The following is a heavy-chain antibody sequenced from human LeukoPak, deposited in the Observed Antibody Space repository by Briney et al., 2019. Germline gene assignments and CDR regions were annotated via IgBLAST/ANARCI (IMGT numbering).Heavy chain of an antibody. Sequence: GGSLRLSCAASGFTFSSYGMHWVRQAPGKGLEWVAFIRYDGSNKYYADSVKGRFTISRDNAKNSLYLQMNSLRAEDTAVYYCARANDIYSGSSDYFDYWGQGTLVTVSS. J-gene: IGHJ4*02. CDR3: ARANDIYSGSSDYFDY. CDR2: IRYDGSNK. D-gene: IGHD1-26*01. V-gene: IGHV3-30*02. CDR1: GFTFSSYG.